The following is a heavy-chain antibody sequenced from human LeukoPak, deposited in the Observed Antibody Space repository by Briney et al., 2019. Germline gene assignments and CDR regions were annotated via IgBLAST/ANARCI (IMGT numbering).Heavy chain of an antibody. CDR1: GSSISSYY. D-gene: IGHD3-22*01. CDR3: ARMYYYDTSGYSMPTAHFDL. J-gene: IGHJ2*01. Sequence: SETLSPTCTVSGSSISSYYWSWIRQPPGKGLEWIGYIYYSGSTNYNPSLKSRVTISVDTSKNQFSLKLSSVTAADTAVYYCARMYYYDTSGYSMPTAHFDLWGRGTLVTVSS. CDR2: IYYSGST. V-gene: IGHV4-59*08.